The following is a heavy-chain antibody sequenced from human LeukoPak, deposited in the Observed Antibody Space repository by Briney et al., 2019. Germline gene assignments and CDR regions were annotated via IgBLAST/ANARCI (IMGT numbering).Heavy chain of an antibody. CDR3: SREMGDDFYYFDY. Sequence: HSETLSLTCAVYGGSFSGYYWSWIRQPPGQGLEWIGEINHSGSTNYNPSLKSRVTISVDTSKNQFSLKLSSVTAADTAVYYCSREMGDDFYYFDYWGQGTLVTVSS. D-gene: IGHD1-26*01. CDR1: GGSFSGYY. CDR2: INHSGST. J-gene: IGHJ4*02. V-gene: IGHV4-34*01.